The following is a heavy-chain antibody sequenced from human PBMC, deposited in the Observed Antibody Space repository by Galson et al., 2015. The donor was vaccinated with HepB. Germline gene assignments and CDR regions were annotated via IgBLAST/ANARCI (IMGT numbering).Heavy chain of an antibody. CDR3: ARVAYDILTGYSAPFDS. Sequence: QSGAEVKKPGESLTISCTASGYTFTSYRIGWVRQMPGKGLEWMGIMYPGDSDTRYSPSFQGLVTISADKSISTAYLQWSSLKASDTAIYFCARVAYDILTGYSAPFDSWGQGTLVTVSS. D-gene: IGHD3-9*01. CDR1: GYTFTSYR. V-gene: IGHV5-51*01. J-gene: IGHJ4*02. CDR2: MYPGDSDT.